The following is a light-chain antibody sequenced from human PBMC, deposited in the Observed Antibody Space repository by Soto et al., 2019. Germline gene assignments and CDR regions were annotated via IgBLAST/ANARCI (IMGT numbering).Light chain of an antibody. CDR3: QTWGTGIQV. J-gene: IGLJ2*01. Sequence: QLVLTQSPSASASLGASVKLTCTLSSGHSSYAIAWHQQQPEKGPRYLMKLNSDGSHNKGDGIPDRFSGSSSGAERYLTISSLLSEDEADYYCQTWGTGIQVFGGGTKLTVL. CDR1: SGHSSYA. CDR2: LNSDGSH. V-gene: IGLV4-69*01.